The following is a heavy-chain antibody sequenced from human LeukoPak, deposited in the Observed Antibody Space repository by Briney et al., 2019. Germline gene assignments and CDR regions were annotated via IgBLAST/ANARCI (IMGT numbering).Heavy chain of an antibody. D-gene: IGHD5-18*01. CDR2: IYQSGST. CDR1: GYSISSGYY. J-gene: IGHJ4*02. CDR3: ARLRPIGYSYYLDY. Sequence: SETLSLTCSVSGYSISSGYYWGWIRQPPGKGLEWIGSIYQSGSTYYNPSLKSRVTMSVDMSKNQFSLKLNSVTAADTAVYYCARLRPIGYSYYLDYWGQGTLVTVSS. V-gene: IGHV4-38-2*01.